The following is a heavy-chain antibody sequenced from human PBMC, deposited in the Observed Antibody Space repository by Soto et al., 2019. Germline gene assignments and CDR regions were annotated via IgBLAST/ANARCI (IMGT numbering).Heavy chain of an antibody. CDR3: ARHPVYATGWQIDY. CDR2: IYYSGST. CDR1: SGSISSSNW. Sequence: SETLSLTCAVSSGSISSSNWWSWVRQPPGKGLEWIGEIYYSGSTYYNPSLKSRVTISVDTSKNQFSLKLTSVTAADTAVYYCARHPVYATGWQIDYWGQGALVTVSS. D-gene: IGHD2-2*01. V-gene: IGHV4-4*02. J-gene: IGHJ4*02.